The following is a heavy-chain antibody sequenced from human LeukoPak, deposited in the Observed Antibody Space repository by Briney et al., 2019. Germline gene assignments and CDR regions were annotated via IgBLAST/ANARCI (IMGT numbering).Heavy chain of an antibody. CDR3: ARESSVETQNAFDI. CDR2: ISSSGSTI. CDR1: GLTFSDYY. J-gene: IGHJ3*02. Sequence: GGSLRLSCAASGLTFSDYYMSWIRQAPGKGLERVSYISSSGSTIYYADSVKGRFTISRDNAKNSLYLQMNSLRAEDTAVYYCARESSVETQNAFDIWGQGTMVTVSS. V-gene: IGHV3-11*04. D-gene: IGHD6-6*01.